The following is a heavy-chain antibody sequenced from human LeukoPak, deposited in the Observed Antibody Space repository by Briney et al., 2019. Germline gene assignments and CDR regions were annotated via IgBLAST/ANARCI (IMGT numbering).Heavy chain of an antibody. V-gene: IGHV5-51*01. Sequence: GECLKISCKGSGYSFTNYWIGWVRQMPGKGLEWMGIIYPGDSDTRYSPSFQGQVTISADKSISTANLQWSSLKASDTAMYYCARLNYGADRHFDYWGQGTLVTVSS. CDR3: ARLNYGADRHFDY. CDR2: IYPGDSDT. D-gene: IGHD1-7*01. CDR1: GYSFTNYW. J-gene: IGHJ4*02.